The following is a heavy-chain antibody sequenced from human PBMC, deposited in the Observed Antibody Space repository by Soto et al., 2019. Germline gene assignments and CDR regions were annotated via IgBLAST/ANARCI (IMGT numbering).Heavy chain of an antibody. CDR1: AGSFSHYY. V-gene: IGHV4-34*01. CDR3: ARGGSSDWQVALDI. Sequence: QVQQQPWGAGLLKPSETLSLTCTVYAGSFSHYYWNWIRQSPGTGLEWIGKIKHGGSSSYNPSLRSRVSMSGDMSKNQFSLTLSSVTAADTAVYYCARGGSSDWQVALDIWGQGTMVPVSS. J-gene: IGHJ3*02. CDR2: IKHGGSS. D-gene: IGHD6-19*01.